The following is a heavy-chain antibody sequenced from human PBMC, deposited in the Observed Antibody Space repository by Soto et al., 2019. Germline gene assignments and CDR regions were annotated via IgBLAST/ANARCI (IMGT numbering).Heavy chain of an antibody. CDR1: GFTFSSYA. CDR2: ISSNGGST. D-gene: IGHD2-2*01. CDR3: AGGVCGSTRCYAGGLYD. V-gene: IGHV3-64*01. J-gene: IGHJ4*02. Sequence: EVQLVESGGGLVQPGGSLRLSCAASGFTFSSYAMHWVRQAPGKGLEYVSAISSNGGSTYYANSVKGRFTISRDNSTNTLYLQMGSVRAEDMAVYFCAGGVCGSTRCYAGGLYDWGRGTLVTVFS.